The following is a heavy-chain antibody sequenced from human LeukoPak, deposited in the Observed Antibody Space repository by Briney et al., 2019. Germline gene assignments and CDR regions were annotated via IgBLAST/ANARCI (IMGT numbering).Heavy chain of an antibody. Sequence: GGSLRLSCAASGFTFSSYAMHWVRPAPGKGLEWVAVISYDGSNKYYADSVKGRITISRDNSKNTLYLQMNSLRAEDTAVYYCARAPRRAQYFDYWGQGTLVTVSS. CDR1: GFTFSSYA. V-gene: IGHV3-30-3*01. CDR3: ARAPRRAQYFDY. J-gene: IGHJ4*02. CDR2: ISYDGSNK.